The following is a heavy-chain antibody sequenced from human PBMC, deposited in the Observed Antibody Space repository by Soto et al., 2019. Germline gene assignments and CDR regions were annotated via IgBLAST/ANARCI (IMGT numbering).Heavy chain of an antibody. CDR3: AKSDTGQSYGFDP. J-gene: IGHJ5*02. D-gene: IGHD5-18*01. CDR1: GFTFGSYA. CDR2: ISSSGDSA. V-gene: IGHV3-23*01. Sequence: GGSLRLSCAASGFTFGSYAMIWVRQAPGKGLVWVSTISSSGDSAYYADSVKGRFTVSRDNSMNTLYMQMNSLRAEDTAVYYCAKSDTGQSYGFDPWGQGAVVTVSS.